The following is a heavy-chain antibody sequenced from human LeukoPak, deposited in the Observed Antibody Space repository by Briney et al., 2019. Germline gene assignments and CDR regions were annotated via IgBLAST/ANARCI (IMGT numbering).Heavy chain of an antibody. CDR2: FDPEDGET. CDR3: ATVPQGPTATAYYFDY. V-gene: IGHV1-24*01. Sequence: GASVKVSCKVSGYTLTGLSMHWVRQAPGKGLEWMGGFDPEDGETIYAQKFQGRVTMTEDTSTDTAYMELSSLRSEDTAVYYCATVPQGPTATAYYFDYWGQGTLVTVSS. CDR1: GYTLTGLS. J-gene: IGHJ4*02. D-gene: IGHD5-18*01.